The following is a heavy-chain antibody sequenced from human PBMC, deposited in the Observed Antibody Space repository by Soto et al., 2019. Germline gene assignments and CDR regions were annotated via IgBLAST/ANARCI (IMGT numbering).Heavy chain of an antibody. CDR2: VKDGGST. Sequence: QVQLQQWGAGLLKPSETLSLTCTVNGGSLTGYYWSWIRQPPGKGLEWIGEVKDGGSTNYSPSLRGRVSISADTSKTHLPLRLNSVTAADTAVYFCARGQEGIVATHWDQGALVTVSS. V-gene: IGHV4-34*01. J-gene: IGHJ4*02. CDR1: GGSLTGYY. D-gene: IGHD5-12*01. CDR3: ARGQEGIVATH.